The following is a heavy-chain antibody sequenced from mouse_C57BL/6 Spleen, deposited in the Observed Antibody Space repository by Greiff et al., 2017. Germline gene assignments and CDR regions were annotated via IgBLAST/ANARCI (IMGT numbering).Heavy chain of an antibody. J-gene: IGHJ2*01. CDR1: GFTFSSYA. Sequence: EVQVVESGGGLVKPGGSLKLSCAASGFTFSSYAMSWVRQTPETRLGWVATISDGGSYTYYPDNVKGRFTISRDNAKNNLYLQMSHLKSEDTAMYYCATAHYDYDPYYFDYWGQGTTLTVSS. CDR2: ISDGGSYT. CDR3: ATAHYDYDPYYFDY. V-gene: IGHV5-4*01. D-gene: IGHD2-4*01.